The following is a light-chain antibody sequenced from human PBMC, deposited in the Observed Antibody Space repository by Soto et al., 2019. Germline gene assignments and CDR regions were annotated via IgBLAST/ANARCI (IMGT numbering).Light chain of an antibody. CDR2: AAS. Sequence: DIQMTQSPSSLSASVGDRVTITCRASQSISRNLHWYQQKPGEAPKLLIYAASRLQSGVPSRFSGSGSGTDFTLTISCLQPEDFATYYCQQTYNIPFTFGPGTTVDIK. J-gene: IGKJ3*01. V-gene: IGKV1-39*01. CDR3: QQTYNIPFT. CDR1: QSISRN.